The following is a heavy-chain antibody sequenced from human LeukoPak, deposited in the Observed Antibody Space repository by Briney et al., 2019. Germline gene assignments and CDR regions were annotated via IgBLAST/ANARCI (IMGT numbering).Heavy chain of an antibody. CDR2: IYPGDSDT. J-gene: IGHJ4*02. CDR1: GYSFTSYW. CDR3: ARGVGYIAVAVSFDY. V-gene: IGHV5-51*01. Sequence: GESLKISCKGSGYSFTSYWIGWVRQMPGKGLEWMGIIYPGDSDTGYSPSFQGQVTISADKSISTAYLQWSSLKASDTAMYYCARGVGYIAVAVSFDYWGQGTLVTVSS. D-gene: IGHD6-19*01.